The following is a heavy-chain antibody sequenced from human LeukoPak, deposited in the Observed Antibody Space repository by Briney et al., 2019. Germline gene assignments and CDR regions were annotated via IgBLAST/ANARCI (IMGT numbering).Heavy chain of an antibody. CDR1: GFTFSSYG. CDR2: ISYDGSNK. Sequence: PGRSLRLSCASSGFTFSSYGMHWVRQAPGKGLEWVAVISYDGSNKYYADSVKGRFTISSDNSKNTLYLQMNSLRAEDTAVYYCASGYSSGWQFDYWGQGTLVTVSS. V-gene: IGHV3-30*03. CDR3: ASGYSSGWQFDY. J-gene: IGHJ4*02. D-gene: IGHD6-19*01.